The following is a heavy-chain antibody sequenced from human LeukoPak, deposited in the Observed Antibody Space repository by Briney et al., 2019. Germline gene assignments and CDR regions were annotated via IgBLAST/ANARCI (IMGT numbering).Heavy chain of an antibody. Sequence: ASVKVSCKASGYTFTGYYMHWVRQAPGQGLEWMAWIDPKSGATNYAQRFQGRVTMTRDTSIITAYMELSRLRSDDTAVYYCTTYYDILTGYSAPFDYWGQGTLVTVSS. CDR2: IDPKSGAT. CDR1: GYTFTGYY. J-gene: IGHJ4*02. CDR3: TTYYDILTGYSAPFDY. D-gene: IGHD3-9*01. V-gene: IGHV1-2*02.